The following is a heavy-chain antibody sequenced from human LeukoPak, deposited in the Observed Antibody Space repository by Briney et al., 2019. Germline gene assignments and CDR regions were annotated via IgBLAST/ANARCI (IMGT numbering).Heavy chain of an antibody. J-gene: IGHJ4*02. D-gene: IGHD3-16*01. CDR3: AKDLGALTYGEGF. V-gene: IGHV3-23*01. Sequence: AISGSGGSTYYADSVKGRFTISRDNSKNTLSLQMNSLRVEDTALYYCAKDLGALTYGEGFWGQGTLVTVSS. CDR2: ISGSGGST.